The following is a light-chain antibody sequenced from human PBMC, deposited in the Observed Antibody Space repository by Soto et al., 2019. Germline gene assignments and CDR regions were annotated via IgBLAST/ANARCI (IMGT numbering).Light chain of an antibody. V-gene: IGKV1-5*03. J-gene: IGKJ1*01. Sequence: DLQMTQSPSTLSASVGDRVTLTCRASQSVNTYLAWYQQRPGKAPNLLIYQASTLESGVPSRFSGSGSGTEFTLTISSLQAEDFATYYCQQYQTYWTFGQGTKVDVK. CDR2: QAS. CDR3: QQYQTYWT. CDR1: QSVNTY.